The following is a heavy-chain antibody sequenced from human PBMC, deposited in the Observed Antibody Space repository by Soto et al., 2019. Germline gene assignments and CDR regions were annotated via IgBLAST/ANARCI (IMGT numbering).Heavy chain of an antibody. Sequence: QLQLQESGPGLVKPSETLSLTCTVSGGSISSSSYYWGWIRQPPGKGLEWIGSIYYSGSTYYNPSLKGRVTLSVDTSKNQFSLKLSSVTAADTAVYYCARQGIAARPCYFDYWGQGTLVTVSS. V-gene: IGHV4-39*01. CDR2: IYYSGST. D-gene: IGHD6-6*01. CDR1: GGSISSSSYY. CDR3: ARQGIAARPCYFDY. J-gene: IGHJ4*02.